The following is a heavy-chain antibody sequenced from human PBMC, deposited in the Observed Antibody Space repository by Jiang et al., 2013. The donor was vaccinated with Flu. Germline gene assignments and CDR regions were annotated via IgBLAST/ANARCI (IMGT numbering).Heavy chain of an antibody. CDR2: IKTQGEGGTT. CDR1: GFSFSSAW. Sequence: AASGFSFSSAWMSWVRQAPGKGLEWLGRIKTQGEGGTTDYTAPVKGRFTFSRDDSKNTFYVQMNSLKTEDTAVYYCVRESSSGPYWGQGTLVTVSS. CDR3: VRESSSGPY. D-gene: IGHD6-19*01. J-gene: IGHJ4*02. V-gene: IGHV3-15*01.